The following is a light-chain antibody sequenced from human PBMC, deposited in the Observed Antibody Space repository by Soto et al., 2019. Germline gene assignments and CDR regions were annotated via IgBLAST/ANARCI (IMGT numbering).Light chain of an antibody. CDR2: GNT. CDR1: SSNIGAGYD. J-gene: IGLJ2*01. V-gene: IGLV1-40*01. Sequence: VLTQPPSVSGAPGQRVTISCTGSSSNIGAGYDVHWYQQFPGTAPKLLIYGNTNRPSGVPDRFSGAKSGTSASLAITGLQAEDEADYYCQSFDSSLSGVLVGGGTKVTVL. CDR3: QSFDSSLSGVL.